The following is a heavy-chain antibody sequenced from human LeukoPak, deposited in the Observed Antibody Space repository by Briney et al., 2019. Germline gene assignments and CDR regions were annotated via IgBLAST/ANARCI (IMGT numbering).Heavy chain of an antibody. CDR3: ARDTFGNTAMDLLDY. J-gene: IGHJ4*02. D-gene: IGHD5-18*01. CDR1: GFTFSSYE. CDR2: ISRSGGTM. V-gene: IGHV3-48*03. Sequence: GGSLRLSCAASGFTFSSYEMNWVRQAPGKGLEWVSYISRSGGTMFHADSVRGRFTISRDNAKNSLYLQMNSLRVEDTALYYCARDTFGNTAMDLLDYWGQGTLVTVSS.